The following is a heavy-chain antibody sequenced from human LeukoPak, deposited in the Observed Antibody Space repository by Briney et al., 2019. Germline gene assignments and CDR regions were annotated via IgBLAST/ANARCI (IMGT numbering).Heavy chain of an antibody. CDR1: GFNLRDYW. Sequence: GGSLRLSCAASGFNLRDYWMHWVRQAPGKGLVWVSRLGTDGTYTNYADSVKGRFTIPRDNAKNALYLQMDSLRAEDTAFYYCVRDPSNSGNWFDLWGQGTLVTVSS. CDR2: LGTDGTYT. CDR3: VRDPSNSGNWFDL. D-gene: IGHD4-11*01. J-gene: IGHJ5*02. V-gene: IGHV3-74*01.